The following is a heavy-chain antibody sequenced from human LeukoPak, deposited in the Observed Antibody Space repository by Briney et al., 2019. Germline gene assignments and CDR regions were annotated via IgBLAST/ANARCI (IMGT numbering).Heavy chain of an antibody. V-gene: IGHV4-34*01. D-gene: IGHD3-10*01. CDR2: INHSGST. Sequence: SETLSLTCAVYGGSFSGYYWSWIRQPPGKGLEWIGEINHSGSTNYNPSLKSRVTISVDTSKNQFSLKLSSVTAADTAVYYCARTRYGSGSYTFLDYWGKGTTVTVSS. CDR1: GGSFSGYY. CDR3: ARTRYGSGSYTFLDY. J-gene: IGHJ6*04.